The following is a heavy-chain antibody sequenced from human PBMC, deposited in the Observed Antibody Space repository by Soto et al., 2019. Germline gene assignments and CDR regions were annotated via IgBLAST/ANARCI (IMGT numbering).Heavy chain of an antibody. D-gene: IGHD2-2*01. CDR1: GFTFSSYG. J-gene: IGHJ6*02. V-gene: IGHV3-30*18. CDR2: ISYDGSNK. CDR3: AKDLRVPAAMSRYYYYGMDV. Sequence: GGSLRLSCAASGFTFSSYGMHWVRQAPGKGLEWVAVISYDGSNKYYADSVKGRFTISRDNSKNTLYLQMNSLRAEDTAVYYCAKDLRVPAAMSRYYYYGMDVWGQGTTVTVSS.